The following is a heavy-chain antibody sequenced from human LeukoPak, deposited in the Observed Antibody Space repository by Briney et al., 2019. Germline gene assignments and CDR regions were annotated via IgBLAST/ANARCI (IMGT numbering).Heavy chain of an antibody. D-gene: IGHD3-16*01. CDR1: GGSFSGYY. CDR2: IYYSGST. CDR3: ARAYDYVWEAYYFDY. Sequence: PSETLSLTCAVYGGSFSGYYWSWIRQHPGKGLEWIGYIYYSGSTYYNPSLKSRVTISVDTSKNQFSRKLSSVTAADTAVYYCARAYDYVWEAYYFDYWGQGTLVTVSS. J-gene: IGHJ4*02. V-gene: IGHV4-31*11.